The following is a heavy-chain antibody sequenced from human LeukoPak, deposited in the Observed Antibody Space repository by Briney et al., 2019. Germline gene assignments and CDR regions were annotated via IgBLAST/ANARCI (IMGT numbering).Heavy chain of an antibody. CDR1: GYSFTGYY. Sequence: ASVKVSCKASGYSFTGYYIHWMRQAPGQGLEWMGWMNPNRGDTNYAQKLQGRVTMTTDTSTSTAYMEVRSLRSDDTAVYYCTRDLGVDTTMIFFDYWGQGSLVTVSS. CDR2: MNPNRGDT. J-gene: IGHJ4*02. V-gene: IGHV1-2*02. CDR3: TRDLGVDTTMIFFDY. D-gene: IGHD5-18*01.